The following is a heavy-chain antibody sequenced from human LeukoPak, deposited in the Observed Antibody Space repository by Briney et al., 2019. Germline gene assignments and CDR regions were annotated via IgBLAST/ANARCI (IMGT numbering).Heavy chain of an antibody. CDR2: IVVGSGNT. D-gene: IGHD1-1*01. CDR1: GLTFTSSA. CDR3: ATHDVATGTKTALGY. Sequence: GASVKVSCKASGLTFTSSAVQWVRQARGQRLEWIGWIVVGSGNTNYAQKFQERVTINRDMSTSTAYMELSSLRSEDTAVYYCATHDVATGTKTALGYWGQGTLVTVSS. J-gene: IGHJ4*02. V-gene: IGHV1-58*01.